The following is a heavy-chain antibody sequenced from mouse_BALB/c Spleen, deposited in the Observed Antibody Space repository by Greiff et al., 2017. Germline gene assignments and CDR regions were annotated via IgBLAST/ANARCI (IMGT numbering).Heavy chain of an antibody. D-gene: IGHD2-3*01. Sequence: EVQLVESGGGLVKPGGSLKLSCAASGFTFSSYAMSWVRQTPEKRLEWVASISSGGSTYYPDSVKGRFTISRDNARNILYLHMSSLRSEDTAMYYCARGGKYDGYYLYYFDDWGQGTTLTVSA. CDR3: ARGGKYDGYYLYYFDD. J-gene: IGHJ2*01. V-gene: IGHV5-6-5*01. CDR1: GFTFSSYA. CDR2: ISSGGST.